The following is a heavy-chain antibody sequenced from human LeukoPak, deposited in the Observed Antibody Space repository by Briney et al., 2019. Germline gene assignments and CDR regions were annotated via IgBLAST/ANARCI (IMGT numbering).Heavy chain of an antibody. CDR1: GYTFTSYY. J-gene: IGHJ4*02. CDR2: INPSGGST. Sequence: ASVKVSCKASGYTFTSYYMHWVRQAPGQGLEWMGIINPSGGSTSYAQKFQGRVTMTRDTSTSTVYMELSSLRSEDTAVYYCARDGDDRSGYYSPFDSWGKGPRVTVSS. CDR3: ARDGDDRSGYYSPFDS. D-gene: IGHD3-22*01. V-gene: IGHV1-46*01.